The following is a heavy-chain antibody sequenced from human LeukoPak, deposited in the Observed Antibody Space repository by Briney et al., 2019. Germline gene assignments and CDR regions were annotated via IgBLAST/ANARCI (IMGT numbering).Heavy chain of an antibody. CDR2: INPNSGGT. V-gene: IGHV1-2*02. CDR3: ARESRYSSSWSRRDY. J-gene: IGHJ4*02. D-gene: IGHD6-13*01. CDR1: GYTFTGYY. Sequence: GASVKVSCKASGYTFTGYYMHWVRQAPGQGLEWMGWINPNSGGTNYAQKFQGRVTKTRDTSISTAYMELSRLRSDDTAVYYCARESRYSSSWSRRDYWGQGTLVTVSS.